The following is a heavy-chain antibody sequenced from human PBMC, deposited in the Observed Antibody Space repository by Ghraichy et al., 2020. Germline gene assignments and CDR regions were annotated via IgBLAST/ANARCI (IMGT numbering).Heavy chain of an antibody. Sequence: LSLTCAASGFTFSSYGMHWVRQAPGKGLEWVAFIRYDGSNKYYADSVKGRFTISRDNSKNTLYLQMNSLRAEDTAVYYCAKYPSTMIVVVNDAFDIWGQGRMVTVSS. J-gene: IGHJ3*02. CDR3: AKYPSTMIVVVNDAFDI. CDR2: IRYDGSNK. V-gene: IGHV3-30*02. CDR1: GFTFSSYG. D-gene: IGHD3-22*01.